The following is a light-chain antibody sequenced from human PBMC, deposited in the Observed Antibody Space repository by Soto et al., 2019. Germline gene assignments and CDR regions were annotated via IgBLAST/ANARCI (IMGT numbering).Light chain of an antibody. V-gene: IGKV3-15*01. J-gene: IGKJ3*01. CDR2: VTS. CDR3: QQYNKWPLFT. Sequence: EIVMTQSPVTLSVSPGERATLSCRASQSVSSNLAWYQQKPGQAPRLLIYVTSTRATGIPARFSGSGSGTEFTLTISSLQSEDFAVYYCQQYNKWPLFTFGPGTKVDIK. CDR1: QSVSSN.